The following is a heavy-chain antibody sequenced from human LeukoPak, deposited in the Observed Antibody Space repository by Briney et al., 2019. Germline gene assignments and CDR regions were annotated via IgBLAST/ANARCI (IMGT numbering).Heavy chain of an antibody. CDR3: ARHWGRDSSRQYYFNY. D-gene: IGHD6-13*01. CDR1: GGSISSYY. Sequence: SETLSLTCTVSGGSISSYYWSWIRQPPGKGLEWIGYISYTGSTNYNPSLKSRVTISVDTSKNQFSLKLSSVTAADTAVYYCARHWGRDSSRQYYFNYWGQGTLVTVSS. J-gene: IGHJ4*02. CDR2: ISYTGST. V-gene: IGHV4-59*08.